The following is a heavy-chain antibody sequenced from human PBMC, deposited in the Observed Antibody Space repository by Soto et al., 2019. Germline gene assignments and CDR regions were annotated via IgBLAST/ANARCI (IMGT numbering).Heavy chain of an antibody. CDR2: IYYSGST. CDR3: ARVRAKGIFGVVIVYGMDV. J-gene: IGHJ6*02. D-gene: IGHD3-3*01. Sequence: SETLSRTCTVSGGSISSGDYYWSWIRQPPGKGLEWIGYIYYSGSTYYNPSLKSRVTISVDTSKNQFSLKLSSVTAADTAVYYCARVRAKGIFGVVIVYGMDVWGQGPTVT. V-gene: IGHV4-30-4*01. CDR1: GGSISSGDYY.